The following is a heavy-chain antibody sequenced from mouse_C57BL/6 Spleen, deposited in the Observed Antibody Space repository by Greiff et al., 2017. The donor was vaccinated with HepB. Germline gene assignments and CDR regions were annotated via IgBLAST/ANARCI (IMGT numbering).Heavy chain of an antibody. D-gene: IGHD3-3*01. J-gene: IGHJ2*01. CDR2: INPSSGYT. CDR3: AGEDTRRCDY. V-gene: IGHV1-7*01. Sequence: QVQLQQSGAELAKPGASVKLSCKASGYTFNSYCMHWVTQRPGQGLEWIGYINPSSGYTKYKQKFKDNATLTADKTSSPAYMHLSRLTSEDSAVNNWAGEDTRRCDYLGQGTTLTVSS. CDR1: GYTFNSYC.